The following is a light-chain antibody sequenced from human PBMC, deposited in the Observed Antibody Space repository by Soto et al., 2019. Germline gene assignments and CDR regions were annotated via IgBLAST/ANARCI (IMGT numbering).Light chain of an antibody. CDR1: QSVRSGY. CDR2: GAS. Sequence: EIVLTQSPGTLSLSPGERATLSCTASQSVRSGYVAWYQQKPGQAPRLLIYGASFRASGISDRFSGSGSGTGFTLTISRMEPEAVAVYYFQQYAGSPRTFGQGTKVDIK. V-gene: IGKV3-20*01. CDR3: QQYAGSPRT. J-gene: IGKJ1*01.